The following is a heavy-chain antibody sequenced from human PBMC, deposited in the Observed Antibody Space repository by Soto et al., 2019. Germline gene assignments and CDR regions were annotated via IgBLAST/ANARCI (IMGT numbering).Heavy chain of an antibody. J-gene: IGHJ4*02. D-gene: IGHD5-18*01. CDR1: GFSLSTRGVG. V-gene: IGHV2-5*02. CDR3: AHRPRGYAYYFDY. Sequence: QITLKESGPTLVKPTQTLTLTCTFSGFSLSTRGVGVAWIRQPPGKALEWLALIFWDDDKWYSPSLQSRVTIAEDTSKNQVVLTMNNMDPVDTATYYCAHRPRGYAYYFDYWGQGTLVTVSS. CDR2: IFWDDDK.